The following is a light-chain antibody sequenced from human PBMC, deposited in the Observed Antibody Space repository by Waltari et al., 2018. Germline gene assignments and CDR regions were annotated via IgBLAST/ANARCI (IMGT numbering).Light chain of an antibody. CDR3: CSYTTRNTVL. CDR1: SRAVGGYNY. CDR2: GVS. Sequence: SAPTQPPSVSGAPGQSVTISCTGPSRAVGGYNYVSWYQQYPGKAPKLLISGVSNRPSGVSDRFSGSQSGNTASLTISGLQAEDEADYYCCSYTTRNTVLFGGGTRLTVL. V-gene: IGLV2-14*01. J-gene: IGLJ2*01.